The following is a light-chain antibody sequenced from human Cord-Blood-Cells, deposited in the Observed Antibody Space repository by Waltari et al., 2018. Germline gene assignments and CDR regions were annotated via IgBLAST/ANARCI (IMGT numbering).Light chain of an antibody. CDR3: QSYDSSLSGWV. CDR2: GNS. V-gene: IGLV1-40*01. Sequence: QSVLTPPPPVSGAPGQRVTISCTGSRPNTGAGYDVHRYQQLPGTAPKPPLYGNSNRPSGVPDRFSGSKSGTSASLAITGLQAEDEADYYCQSYDSSLSGWVFGGGTKLTVL. CDR1: RPNTGAGYD. J-gene: IGLJ3*02.